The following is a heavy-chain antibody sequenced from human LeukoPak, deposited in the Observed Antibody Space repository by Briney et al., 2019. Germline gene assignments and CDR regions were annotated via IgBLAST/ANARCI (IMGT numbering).Heavy chain of an antibody. D-gene: IGHD1-1*01. Sequence: GASVKVSCKASGYTFTGYYMHWVRQAPGQGLEWMGIINPSGGSTNYAQRFQGRVTMTRDTSTSTVYMELSSLRSEDTAIYYCTRPRERRGPIDYWGQGTLVTVSS. CDR3: TRPRERRGPIDY. CDR2: INPSGGST. J-gene: IGHJ4*02. V-gene: IGHV1-46*01. CDR1: GYTFTGYY.